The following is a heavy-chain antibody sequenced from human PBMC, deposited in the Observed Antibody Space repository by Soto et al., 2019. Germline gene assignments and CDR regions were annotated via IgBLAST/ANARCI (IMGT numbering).Heavy chain of an antibody. V-gene: IGHV1-69*13. Sequence: ASVKVSCKASGGTFSSYAISWVRQAPGQGLEWMGGIIPIFGTANYAQKFQGRVTITADESTSTAYMELSSLRSEDTAVYYCARDSCSSTSCYDNGPWFDPWGQGTLVTVSS. D-gene: IGHD2-2*01. CDR1: GGTFSSYA. J-gene: IGHJ5*02. CDR2: IIPIFGTA. CDR3: ARDSCSSTSCYDNGPWFDP.